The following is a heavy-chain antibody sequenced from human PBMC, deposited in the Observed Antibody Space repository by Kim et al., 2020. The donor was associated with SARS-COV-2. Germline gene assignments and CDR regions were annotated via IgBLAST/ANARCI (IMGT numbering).Heavy chain of an antibody. CDR3: ARSFFTLLWFREPNAFDI. CDR2: INTYKGDT. CDR1: GYSFTNFG. Sequence: ASVKVSCKASGYSFTNFGLSWVRQAPGQGLEWMGWINTYKGDTKYKQKFQDRVTMTTDTSTTTASMELRSLRSDDTAVYYCARSFFTLLWFREPNAFDIWGKETIVTVTS. D-gene: IGHD3-10*01. V-gene: IGHV1-18*01. J-gene: IGHJ3*02.